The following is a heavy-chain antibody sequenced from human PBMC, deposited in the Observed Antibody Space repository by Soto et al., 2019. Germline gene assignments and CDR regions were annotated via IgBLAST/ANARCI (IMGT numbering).Heavy chain of an antibody. CDR2: IYYSGST. D-gene: IGHD6-19*01. J-gene: IGHJ1*01. Sequence: QLHLQESGPGLVKPSETLSLTCTVSGGSISSSSYYWGCIRQPPGKGLEWIGSIYYSGSTYYNPSRKSRVTFSVDTSKNQFSLKLSSVTAADTAVYYCARQADDSSVWYYRPEYFQHWGQGTLVTVSS. CDR1: GGSISSSSYY. CDR3: ARQADDSSVWYYRPEYFQH. V-gene: IGHV4-39*01.